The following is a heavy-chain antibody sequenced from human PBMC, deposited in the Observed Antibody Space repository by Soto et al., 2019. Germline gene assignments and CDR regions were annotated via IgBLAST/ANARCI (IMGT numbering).Heavy chain of an antibody. J-gene: IGHJ3*02. Sequence: ASVKVSCKASGYTFTSYAMHWVRQAPGQRLEWMGWINAGNGNTKYSQKFQGRVTITRDTSASTAYMELSSLRSEDTAVYYCARGYGSGSYYNDAFDIWGQETMVTVS. CDR1: GYTFTSYA. CDR2: INAGNGNT. V-gene: IGHV1-3*01. CDR3: ARGYGSGSYYNDAFDI. D-gene: IGHD3-10*01.